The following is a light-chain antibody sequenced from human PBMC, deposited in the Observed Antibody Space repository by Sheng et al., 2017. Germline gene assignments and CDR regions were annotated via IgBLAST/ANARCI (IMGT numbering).Light chain of an antibody. V-gene: IGKV1-5*03. CDR1: QSIYSW. CDR3: QQYSNHPWT. CDR2: KAS. Sequence: DIQMTQSPSTLSASVGDRVTITCRASQSIYSWLAWYQQKPGKAPKLLIYKASSLESEVPSRFSGSGSGREFTLTISSLQPDDFATYSCQQYSNHPWTFGQGTKVEVK. J-gene: IGKJ1*01.